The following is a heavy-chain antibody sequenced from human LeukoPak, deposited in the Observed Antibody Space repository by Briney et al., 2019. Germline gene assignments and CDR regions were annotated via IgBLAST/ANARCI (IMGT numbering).Heavy chain of an antibody. CDR3: ARETPQSSSWTAFDY. Sequence: GGSLRLSCAASGFTFSNYNMNWVRQAPGKGPEWVSYITLSSSTIYYADSVKGRFTISRDDAKNSLSLQMNSLRAEDTAVYYCARETPQSSSWTAFDYWGQGTLVTVSS. CDR2: ITLSSSTI. CDR1: GFTFSNYN. J-gene: IGHJ4*02. D-gene: IGHD6-13*01. V-gene: IGHV3-48*01.